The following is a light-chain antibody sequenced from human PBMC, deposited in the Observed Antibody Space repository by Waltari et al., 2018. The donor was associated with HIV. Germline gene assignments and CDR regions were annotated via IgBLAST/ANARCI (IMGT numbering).Light chain of an antibody. CDR1: SYEFDLHNF. CDR2: GVN. CDR3: TTYTAKDSLL. V-gene: IGLV2-14*01. J-gene: IGLJ2*01. Sequence: SVSGSPGQSVTISCTGTSYEFDLHNFLSWYQQHPGKAPQLIIFGVNSRPSGISSLFSASKSGDTASLTISGLQSGDEADYYCTTYTAKDSLLIGSGTKLTVL.